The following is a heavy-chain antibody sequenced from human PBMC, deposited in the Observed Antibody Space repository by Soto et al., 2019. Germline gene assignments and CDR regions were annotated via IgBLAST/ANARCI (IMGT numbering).Heavy chain of an antibody. CDR1: GYTFTNYG. CDR3: ARVGAYCVSTSCHDY. J-gene: IGHJ4*02. V-gene: IGHV1-18*01. Sequence: QVQLVQSGAEVKKPGASVKVSCKASGYTFTNYGISWVRQAPGQGLEWMGWISAYNGNTDYAQKLQGRVTMYTDTSTSRAYMEGRSLRSDDTAVYYCARVGAYCVSTSCHDYWGQGTLVTVSS. CDR2: ISAYNGNT. D-gene: IGHD2-2*01.